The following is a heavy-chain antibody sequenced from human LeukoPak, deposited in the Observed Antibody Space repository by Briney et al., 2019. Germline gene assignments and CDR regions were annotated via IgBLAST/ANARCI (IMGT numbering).Heavy chain of an antibody. CDR2: MNPNRGNT. D-gene: IGHD3-3*01. Sequence: GSSVTVSCKGSGYTFTRYDINGVRQAAGQGLEWMGWMNPNRGNTDYAKKFQGRVTMTRNTSLSTAYMELSSLRSEDTAVYYCARGPGNIRFLEWLRLSVRLHDAFDIWGQGTMVTVSS. V-gene: IGHV1-8*01. CDR1: GYTFTRYD. J-gene: IGHJ3*02. CDR3: ARGPGNIRFLEWLRLSVRLHDAFDI.